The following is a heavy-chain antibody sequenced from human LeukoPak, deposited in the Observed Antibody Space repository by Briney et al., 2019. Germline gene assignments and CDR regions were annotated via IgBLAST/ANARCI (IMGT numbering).Heavy chain of an antibody. CDR2: IYYSGST. CDR1: GGSISSYY. Sequence: SETLSLTCTVSGGSISSYYWSWIRQPPGKGLEWIGYIYYSGSTNYNPSLKSRVTISVDTSKNQFSLKLSSVTAADTAVYYCARVMGRYCSSTSCYVDYWGQGTLVTVSS. J-gene: IGHJ4*02. V-gene: IGHV4-59*01. CDR3: ARVMGRYCSSTSCYVDY. D-gene: IGHD2-2*01.